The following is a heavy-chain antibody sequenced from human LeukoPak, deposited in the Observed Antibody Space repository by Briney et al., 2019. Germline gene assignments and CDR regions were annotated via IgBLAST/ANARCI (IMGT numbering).Heavy chain of an antibody. J-gene: IGHJ4*02. CDR1: GFTFSSYS. V-gene: IGHV3-21*04. Sequence: GGSLRLSCAASGFTFSSYSMNWVRQAPGKGLEWVSSISSSSSYIYYADSVKGRFTISRDNSKDTLYLQMNSLRAEDTAVYYCANTFSPLRADYFDYWGQGTLVTVSS. D-gene: IGHD4-17*01. CDR3: ANTFSPLRADYFDY. CDR2: ISSSSSYI.